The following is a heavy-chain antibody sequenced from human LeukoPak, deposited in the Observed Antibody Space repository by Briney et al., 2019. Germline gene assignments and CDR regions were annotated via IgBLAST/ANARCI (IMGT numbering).Heavy chain of an antibody. V-gene: IGHV4-39*07. CDR2: IYYSGST. CDR3: ARGRNWNYESHFDY. Sequence: SETLSLTCTVSGGSISSSSYYWGWIRQPPGKGLEWIGSIYYSGSTYYNPSLKSRVTISVDTSKNQFSLKLSSVTAADTAVYYCARGRNWNYESHFDYWGQGTLVTVS. D-gene: IGHD1-7*01. CDR1: GGSISSSSYY. J-gene: IGHJ4*02.